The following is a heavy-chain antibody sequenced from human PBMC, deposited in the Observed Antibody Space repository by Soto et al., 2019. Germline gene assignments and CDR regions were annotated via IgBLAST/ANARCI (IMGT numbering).Heavy chain of an antibody. Sequence: GGSLRLSCAASGFTFSSYGMHWVRQAPGKGLEWMGGFDPEDGETIYAQKFQGRVTITEDTSTDTAYMELSSLRSEDTAVYYCATAMLVVAVDAFDIWGQGTMVTVSS. D-gene: IGHD3-22*01. CDR1: GFTFSSYG. CDR2: FDPEDGET. V-gene: IGHV1-24*01. J-gene: IGHJ3*02. CDR3: ATAMLVVAVDAFDI.